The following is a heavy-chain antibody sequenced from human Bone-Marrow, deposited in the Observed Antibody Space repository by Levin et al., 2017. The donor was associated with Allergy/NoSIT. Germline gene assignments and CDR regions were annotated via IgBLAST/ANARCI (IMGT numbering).Heavy chain of an antibody. V-gene: IGHV3-13*04. J-gene: IGHJ6*03. Sequence: PGGSLRLSCAASGFTFSSDDMHWVRQDRGKGLEWVSAIGTTGDTYYADSVKGRFTISRENAKNSLYLQLNSLGAGDTAVYYCARGPYPSGYMDGWGKGTTVTVSS. CDR1: GFTFSSDD. CDR3: ARGPYPSGYMDG. D-gene: IGHD2-2*02. CDR2: IGTTGDT.